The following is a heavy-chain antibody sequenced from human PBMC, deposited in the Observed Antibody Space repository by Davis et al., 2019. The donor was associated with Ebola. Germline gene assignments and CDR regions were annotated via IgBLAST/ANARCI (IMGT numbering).Heavy chain of an antibody. J-gene: IGHJ4*02. CDR1: GFTFSSYG. V-gene: IGHV3-30*18. CDR3: AKDEYSSGWYVCDY. Sequence: GESLKISCAASGFTFSSYGMHWVRQAPGKGLEWVAVISYDGSNKYYADSVKGRFTISRDNSKNTLYLQMNSLRAEDTAVYYCAKDEYSSGWYVCDYWGQGTLVTVSS. CDR2: ISYDGSNK. D-gene: IGHD6-19*01.